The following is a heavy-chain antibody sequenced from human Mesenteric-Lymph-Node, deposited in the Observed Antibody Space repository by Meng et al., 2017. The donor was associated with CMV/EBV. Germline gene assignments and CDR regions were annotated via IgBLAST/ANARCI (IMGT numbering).Heavy chain of an antibody. D-gene: IGHD3-3*01. CDR3: ARNEVRIAIFGVVIPRLIDY. Sequence: SAKLSCKAPGYTFTGYYMHWVRQAPGQGLEWMGWTNPNSGGTNYAQKFQGRVTMTRDTSINTIYMEVTRLRSDDTAMYYCARNEVRIAIFGVVIPRLIDYWGQGTLVTVSS. CDR1: GYTFTGYY. V-gene: IGHV1-2*02. J-gene: IGHJ4*02. CDR2: TNPNSGGT.